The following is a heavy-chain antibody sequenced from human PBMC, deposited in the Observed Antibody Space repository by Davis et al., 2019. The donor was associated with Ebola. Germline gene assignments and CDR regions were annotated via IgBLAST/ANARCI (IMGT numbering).Heavy chain of an antibody. V-gene: IGHV1-69*05. CDR1: GYTFTSYA. CDR3: ARTVGYCTNGVCYGGYYFDY. J-gene: IGHJ4*02. D-gene: IGHD2-8*01. CDR2: IIPIFGTA. Sequence: SVKVSCKASGYTFTSYAMHWVRQAPGQGLEWMGGIIPIFGTANYAQKFQGRVTMTRDTSTSTVYMELSSLRSEDTAVYYCARTVGYCTNGVCYGGYYFDYWGQGTLVTVSS.